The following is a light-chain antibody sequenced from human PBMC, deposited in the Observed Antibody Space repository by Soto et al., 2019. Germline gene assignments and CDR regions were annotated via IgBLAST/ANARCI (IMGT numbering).Light chain of an antibody. J-gene: IGKJ1*01. CDR1: ENVYGN. CDR2: DAS. Sequence: EMVITQSPATLSVSPGERATLSCRASENVYGNVAWYQQKPGQAPSLLIYDASTRATDIPARFSGSGSGTEFTLTISSLQSADCAIYFCQHGRSFGQGTKVDIK. CDR3: QHGRS. V-gene: IGKV3-15*01.